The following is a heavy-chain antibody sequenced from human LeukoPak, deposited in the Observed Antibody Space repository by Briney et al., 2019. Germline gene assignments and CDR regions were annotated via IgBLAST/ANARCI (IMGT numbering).Heavy chain of an antibody. CDR1: GGPISSYY. CDR3: ARDLEYSSSVRRYYYYYMDV. V-gene: IGHV4-4*07. Sequence: SETLSLTCTVSGGPISSYYWSWIRQPAGKGLEWIGRIYTSGSTNYNPSLKSRVTISVDKSKNQFSLKLSSVTAADTAVYYCARDLEYSSSVRRYYYYYMDVWGKGTTVTVSS. CDR2: IYTSGST. J-gene: IGHJ6*03. D-gene: IGHD6-6*01.